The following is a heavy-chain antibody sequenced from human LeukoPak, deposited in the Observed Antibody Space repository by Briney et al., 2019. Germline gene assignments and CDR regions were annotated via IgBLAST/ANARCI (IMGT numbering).Heavy chain of an antibody. CDR2: INPNSGGT. CDR1: GYTFTGYY. CDR3: ARLCSSTSCYLDEDY. J-gene: IGHJ4*02. Sequence: GSLKVSCKASGYTFTGYYMHWVRQTPGQGGEWRGRINPNSGGTNYTQTFQVRVTMTRDASISIAYVELSRLRSDDTAVYYCARLCSSTSCYLDEDYWGQGTLVTVSS. V-gene: IGHV1-2*06. D-gene: IGHD2-2*01.